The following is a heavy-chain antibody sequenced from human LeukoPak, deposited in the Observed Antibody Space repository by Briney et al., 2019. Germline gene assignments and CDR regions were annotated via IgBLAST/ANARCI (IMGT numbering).Heavy chain of an antibody. CDR1: GGSISSYY. J-gene: IGHJ4*02. CDR3: ARAYSSGWYNY. Sequence: SETLSLTCTVSGGSISSYYWSWIRQPPGKGLEWIGYIYYSGSTNYNPSLKSRVTISVDTSKNQFSLKLSSVTAADTAVYYCARAYSSGWYNYWGQGTLVTVSS. CDR2: IYYSGST. V-gene: IGHV4-59*01. D-gene: IGHD6-19*01.